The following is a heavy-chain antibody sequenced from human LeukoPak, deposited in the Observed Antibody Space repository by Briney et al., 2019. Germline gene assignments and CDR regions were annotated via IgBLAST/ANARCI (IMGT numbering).Heavy chain of an antibody. Sequence: GGSLRLSCAASGFTVSSNYMSWVRQAPGKGLEWVSVIYSGGSTYYADSVKGRFTISRDNSKNTLYLQMNSLRAEDTAVYYCARALGQRIAVAGTSGSQNPSGAFDIWGQGTMVTVSS. CDR3: ARALGQRIAVAGTSGSQNPSGAFDI. J-gene: IGHJ3*02. CDR1: GFTVSSNY. CDR2: IYSGGST. V-gene: IGHV3-53*01. D-gene: IGHD6-19*01.